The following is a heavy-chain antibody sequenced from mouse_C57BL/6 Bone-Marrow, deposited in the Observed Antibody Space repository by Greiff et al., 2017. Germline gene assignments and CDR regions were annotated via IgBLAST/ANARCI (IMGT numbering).Heavy chain of an antibody. CDR1: GYTFTTYP. V-gene: IGHV1-47*01. Sequence: QVQLQQSGAELVKPGASVKMSCTASGYTFTTYPIEWMKQNHGKSLEWIGNFHPYNDDTTYNEKFKGKATLTVEKSSSTVYLELSRLTSGDSAVYYCARGGNYGGYYCEYGGQGTTLTVSS. J-gene: IGHJ2*01. CDR3: ARGGNYGGYYCEY. CDR2: FHPYNDDT. D-gene: IGHD2-1*01.